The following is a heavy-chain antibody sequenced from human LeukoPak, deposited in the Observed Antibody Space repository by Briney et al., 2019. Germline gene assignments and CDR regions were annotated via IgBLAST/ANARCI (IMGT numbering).Heavy chain of an antibody. CDR1: VGSLSSGSHY. V-gene: IGHV4-61*01. CDR2: IYYTGST. Sequence: PSETLSLTCTVSVGSLSSGSHYWSWIRRPPGKGLGWIGYIYYTGSTDYNPSLKSRVTMSADTSKNQFSLKLSSVTAADTAVYYCAGDDGSGSYYNVPYFDYWGQGTLVTVSS. D-gene: IGHD3-10*01. J-gene: IGHJ4*02. CDR3: AGDDGSGSYYNVPYFDY.